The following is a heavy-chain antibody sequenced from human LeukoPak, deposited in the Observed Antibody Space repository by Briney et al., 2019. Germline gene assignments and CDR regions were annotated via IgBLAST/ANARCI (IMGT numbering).Heavy chain of an antibody. V-gene: IGHV4-39*01. D-gene: IGHD2-15*01. CDR1: GGSISSGSYY. CDR2: IYYSGST. J-gene: IGHJ4*02. CDR3: ARHEDIVTPFDY. Sequence: SETLSLTCTVSGGSISSGSYYWGWIRQPPGKGLEYIGSIYYSGSTYYNPSLKSRVTISVDTSKNQFSLKLSSVTAADTALYYCARHEDIVTPFDYGGQGTLVTVSA.